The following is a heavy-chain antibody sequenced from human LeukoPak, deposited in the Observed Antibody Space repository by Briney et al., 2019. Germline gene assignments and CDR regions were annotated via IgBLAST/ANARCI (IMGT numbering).Heavy chain of an antibody. Sequence: PGGSLRLSCAVSGFSLSSYGMHWVRQAPGKGLEWVAFIRYDGSDKYYADSVRGRFTISRDRSKNTPHLQMSSLRLEDTAVYYCAKGGGVLVIKDFDYWGQGALVTVSS. CDR3: AKGGGVLVIKDFDY. CDR2: IRYDGSDK. J-gene: IGHJ4*02. D-gene: IGHD2-8*02. V-gene: IGHV3-30*02. CDR1: GFSLSSYG.